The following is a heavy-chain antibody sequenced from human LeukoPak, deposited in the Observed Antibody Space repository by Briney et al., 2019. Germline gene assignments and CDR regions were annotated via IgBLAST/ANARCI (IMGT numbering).Heavy chain of an antibody. D-gene: IGHD3-9*01. Sequence: ASVKVSCKASGGTFSSYAISWVRQAPGQGLEWMGWINPNSGGTNYAQKFQGRVTMTRDTSISTAYMELSRLRSDDTAVYYCAREGLYDILTGYYNWGQGTLVTVSS. V-gene: IGHV1-2*02. CDR2: INPNSGGT. CDR1: GGTFSSYA. J-gene: IGHJ4*02. CDR3: AREGLYDILTGYYN.